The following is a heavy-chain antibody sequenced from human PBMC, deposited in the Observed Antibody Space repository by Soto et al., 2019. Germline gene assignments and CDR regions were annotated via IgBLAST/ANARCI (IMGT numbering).Heavy chain of an antibody. D-gene: IGHD2-15*01. V-gene: IGHV4-30-2*01. J-gene: IGHJ6*02. CDR3: ARGPHLLPPWGYYYGMDV. CDR2: IYHSGST. CDR1: GGSISSGGYS. Sequence: SETLSLTCAVSGGSISSGGYSWSCVRQPPGKGLEWIGYIYHSGSTNYNPSLKSRVTISVDTSKNQFSLKLSSVTAADTAVYYCARGPHLLPPWGYYYGMDVWGQGTTVTVSS.